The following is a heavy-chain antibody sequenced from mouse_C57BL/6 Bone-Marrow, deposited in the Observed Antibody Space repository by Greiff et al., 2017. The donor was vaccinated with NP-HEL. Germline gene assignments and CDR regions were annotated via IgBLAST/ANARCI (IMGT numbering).Heavy chain of an antibody. CDR1: GFTFSDFY. Sequence: EVMLVESGGGLVQSGRSLRLSCATSGFTFSDFYMEWVRQAPGKGLEWIAASRNKANDYTTEYSASVKGRFIVSRDTSQSILYLQMNALRAEDTAIYYCARDAPITTVVATYWYFDVWGTGTTVTVSS. V-gene: IGHV7-1*01. CDR2: SRNKANDYTT. D-gene: IGHD1-1*01. CDR3: ARDAPITTVVATYWYFDV. J-gene: IGHJ1*03.